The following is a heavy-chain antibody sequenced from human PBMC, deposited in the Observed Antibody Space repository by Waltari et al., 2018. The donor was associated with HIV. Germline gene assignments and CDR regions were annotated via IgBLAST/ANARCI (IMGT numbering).Heavy chain of an antibody. D-gene: IGHD4-17*01. J-gene: IGHJ6*02. Sequence: QVQLQQWGAGLLKPSETLSLTCAVYGGSFSGYYWSWIRQPPGKGLEWIGEINHSGSTNYNPSLKSRVTISVDTSKNQFSLKLSSVTAADTAVYYCARVVYDGDYSRSYYYYYGMDVWGQGTTVTVSS. CDR3: ARVVYDGDYSRSYYYYYGMDV. V-gene: IGHV4-34*01. CDR2: INHSGST. CDR1: GGSFSGYY.